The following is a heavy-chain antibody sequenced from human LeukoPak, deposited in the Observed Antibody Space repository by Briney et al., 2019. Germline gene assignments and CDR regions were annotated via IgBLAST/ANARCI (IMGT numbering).Heavy chain of an antibody. V-gene: IGHV5-51*01. CDR2: IYPGYSDT. J-gene: IGHJ4*02. CDR3: ARQGDSSGYYLDY. CDR1: GYIFTNYW. Sequence: VESLKISWKGPGYIFTNYWIGLGRQLPGKGLEWMGFIYPGYSDTRYSPSFQGQVTISADKSISTAYLQWSSLKASDTAMYYCARQGDSSGYYLDYWGQGTLVTVSS. D-gene: IGHD3-22*01.